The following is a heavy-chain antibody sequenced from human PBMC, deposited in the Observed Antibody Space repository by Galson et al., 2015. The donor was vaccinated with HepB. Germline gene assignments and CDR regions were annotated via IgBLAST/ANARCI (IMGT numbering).Heavy chain of an antibody. CDR3: TTRYSGYYYYGMDV. CDR2: IKSKTDGGTT. D-gene: IGHD3-10*01. CDR1: GFTFSNAW. Sequence: SLRLSCAASGFTFSNAWMNWVRQAPGKGLEWVGRIKSKTDGGTTDYAAPVKGRFTISRDDSKNTLYLQMNSLKTEDTAVYYCTTRYSGYYYYGMDVWGQGTTVTVSS. J-gene: IGHJ6*02. V-gene: IGHV3-15*07.